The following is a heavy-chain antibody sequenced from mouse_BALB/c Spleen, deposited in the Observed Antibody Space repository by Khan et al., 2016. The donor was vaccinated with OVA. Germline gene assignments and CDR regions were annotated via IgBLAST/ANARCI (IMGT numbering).Heavy chain of an antibody. CDR3: AKLRVFYFDY. Sequence: QVQLKQSGPGLVAPSQTLSLTCTVSGFSLTSNGVSWVRQPPGKGLEWLGVIWGDGSINYHSVLKSRLSISTDNSKSHAFLKLNSLQTDDTATYYCAKLRVFYFDYWGQGTTLTVSS. CDR1: GFSLTSNG. J-gene: IGHJ2*01. CDR2: IWGDGSI. V-gene: IGHV2-3*01.